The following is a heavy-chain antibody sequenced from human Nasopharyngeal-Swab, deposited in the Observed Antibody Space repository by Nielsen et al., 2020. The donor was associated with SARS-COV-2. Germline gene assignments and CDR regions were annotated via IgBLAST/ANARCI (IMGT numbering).Heavy chain of an antibody. CDR3: ARGGTRVTGVYYGMDV. CDR2: IYTSGST. D-gene: IGHD7-27*01. J-gene: IGHJ6*02. Sequence: SETLSLTCTVSGGSISSGSYYWSWIRQPAGKGLEWIGRIYTSGSTNYNPSLKSRVTISVDTSKNQFSLKLSSVTAADTAVYYCARGGTRVTGVYYGMDVWGQGTTVTVSS. CDR1: GGSISSGSYY. V-gene: IGHV4-61*02.